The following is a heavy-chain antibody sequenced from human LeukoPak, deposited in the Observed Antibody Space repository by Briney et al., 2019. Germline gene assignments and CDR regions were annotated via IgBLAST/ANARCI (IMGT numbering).Heavy chain of an antibody. D-gene: IGHD6-13*01. V-gene: IGHV1-2*02. J-gene: IGHJ3*02. CDR1: XXXXTGYY. CDR2: IKPNSGGT. CDR3: ARGIAAAGYDAFDI. Sequence: ASVKVSCKASXXXXTGYYMHXVXXAXXXXXXXXXWIKPNSGGTNYAQKFQGRVTMTRDTSISTAYMELSRLRSDDTAVYYCARGIAAAGYDAFDIWGQGTMVTVSS.